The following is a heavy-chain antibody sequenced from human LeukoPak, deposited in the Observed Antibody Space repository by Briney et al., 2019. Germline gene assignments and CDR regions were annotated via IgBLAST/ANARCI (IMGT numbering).Heavy chain of an antibody. V-gene: IGHV3-23*01. CDR2: ISGNGNDI. CDR1: GFTFSSFA. J-gene: IGHJ6*02. CDR3: AKGGV. Sequence: GGSPRLSCAASGFTFSSFAMMWFRQAPGKGLEWVSSISGNGNDIYYADSVKGRFTISRDNSKNTLYLQMNSLRVEDTALYYCAKGGVWGQGIAVTVSS.